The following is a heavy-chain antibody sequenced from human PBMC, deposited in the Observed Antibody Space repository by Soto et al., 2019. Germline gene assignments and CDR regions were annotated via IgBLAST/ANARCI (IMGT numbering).Heavy chain of an antibody. CDR3: ARERSDRISTDCYVGGDVDH. CDR1: GYTFNSYG. J-gene: IGHJ5*02. CDR2: ISAYNGNT. D-gene: IGHD2-2*01. V-gene: IGHV1-18*01. Sequence: QVQLVQSGAEVKKPGASVKVSCKASGYTFNSYGISWVRQAPGQGLEWMGWISAYNGNTNYAEKLQGRVTMTTDTSTSTAYMDLRSLRSDDTAVYYCARERSDRISTDCYVGGDVDHRGQGTLVTVSS.